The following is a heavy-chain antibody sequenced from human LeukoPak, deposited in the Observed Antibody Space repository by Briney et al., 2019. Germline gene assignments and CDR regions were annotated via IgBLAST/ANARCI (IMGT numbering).Heavy chain of an antibody. CDR1: GYTFASYG. D-gene: IGHD2/OR15-2a*01. J-gene: IGHJ6*02. CDR2: INPSGGST. CDR3: ARDSSGTPTYYYGMDV. Sequence: ASVKVSCKASGYTFASYGISWVRQAPGQGLEWMGVINPSGGSTSYAQKFQGRVTMTRDTSTSTVYMEVSSLRSEDTAVYYCARDSSGTPTYYYGMDVWGQGTTVTLSS. V-gene: IGHV1-46*01.